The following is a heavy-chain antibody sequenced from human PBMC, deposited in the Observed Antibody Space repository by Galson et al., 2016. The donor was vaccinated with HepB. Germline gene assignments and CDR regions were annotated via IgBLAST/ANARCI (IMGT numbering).Heavy chain of an antibody. J-gene: IGHJ4*02. CDR3: VRHHGAFDS. V-gene: IGHV6-1*01. CDR1: GDSVSSNSAA. D-gene: IGHD3-10*01. Sequence: CAISGDSVSSNSAAWNWIRESPSRGLEWLGRTYYRSKWYNDYAVSVKSRISINPDTSKNQFSLQLSSVTPEGTAVYYCVRHHGAFDSWGQGTLVTVSS. CDR2: TYYRSKWYN.